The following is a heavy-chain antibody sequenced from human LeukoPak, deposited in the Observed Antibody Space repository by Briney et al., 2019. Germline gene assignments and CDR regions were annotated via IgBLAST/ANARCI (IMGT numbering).Heavy chain of an antibody. J-gene: IGHJ5*02. V-gene: IGHV4-38-2*02. CDR2: IYHSGST. D-gene: IGHD6-19*01. Sequence: PSETLSLTCTVSGYSISSGYYWGWIRQPPGKGREWIGSIYHSGSTYYNPSLKSRVTISVDTSKNQFSLKLSSVTAADTAVYYCASSHVGWDWFDPWGQGTLVTVSS. CDR1: GYSISSGYY. CDR3: ASSHVGWDWFDP.